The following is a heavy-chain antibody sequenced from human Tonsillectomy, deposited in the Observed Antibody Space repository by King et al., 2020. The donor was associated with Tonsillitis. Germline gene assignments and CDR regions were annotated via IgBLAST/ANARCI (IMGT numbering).Heavy chain of an antibody. CDR3: ASGRFVAGACLKGRSPRDSGMDV. V-gene: IGHV4-34*01. CDR1: GGSFSGYY. CDR2: ISHSGTT. J-gene: IGHJ6*02. Sequence: VQLQQWGAGLLKPSETLSLTCAVYGGSFSGYYWSWIRQPPGKGLEWIGEISHSGTTNYNASLKSRVTVSVDTSKNQFSLKLSSVTAADTAVYFCASGRFVAGACLKGRSPRDSGMDVWGQGTTVTVSS. D-gene: IGHD2-21*01.